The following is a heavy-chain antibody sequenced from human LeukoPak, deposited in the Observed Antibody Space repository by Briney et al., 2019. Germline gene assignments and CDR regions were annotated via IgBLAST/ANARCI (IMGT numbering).Heavy chain of an antibody. D-gene: IGHD3-9*01. CDR2: IKSKTDGGTT. CDR1: GFTFSNAW. Sequence: PGGSLRLSCAASGFTFSNAWMSWVRQAPGKGLGWVGRIKSKTDGGTTDYAAPVKGRFTISRDDSKNTLYLQMNSLKTEDTAVYYCTTPSDILTGSDYWGQGTLVTVSS. J-gene: IGHJ4*02. V-gene: IGHV3-15*01. CDR3: TTPSDILTGSDY.